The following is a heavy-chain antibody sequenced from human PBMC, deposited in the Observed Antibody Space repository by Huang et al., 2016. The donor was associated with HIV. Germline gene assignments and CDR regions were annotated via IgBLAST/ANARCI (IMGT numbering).Heavy chain of an antibody. CDR1: GFTFSSYS. Sequence: EVQLVESGGGLVQPGGSLRLSCAASGFTFSSYSMNWVREAPGKGLEWVSYISSSSSTIYYADSVKGRVTISRDNAKNSLYLQMNSLRDEDTAVYYCARGAWYYDFWSGSLGFDYWGQGTLVTVSS. V-gene: IGHV3-48*02. D-gene: IGHD3-3*01. J-gene: IGHJ4*02. CDR2: ISSSSSTI. CDR3: ARGAWYYDFWSGSLGFDY.